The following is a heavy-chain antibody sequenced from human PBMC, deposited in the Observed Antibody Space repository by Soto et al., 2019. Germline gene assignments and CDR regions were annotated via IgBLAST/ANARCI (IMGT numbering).Heavy chain of an antibody. CDR2: ISAYNGNT. CDR3: ARDVYNWNPGRAFDI. D-gene: IGHD1-20*01. V-gene: IGHV1-18*01. CDR1: GYTFTSYG. Sequence: ASVKVSCKASGYTFTSYGISWVRQAPGQGLEWMGWISAYNGNTNYAQKLQGRVTMTTDTSTSTAYMELRSLRSDDTAVYYCARDVYNWNPGRAFDIWGQGTMVTVSS. J-gene: IGHJ3*02.